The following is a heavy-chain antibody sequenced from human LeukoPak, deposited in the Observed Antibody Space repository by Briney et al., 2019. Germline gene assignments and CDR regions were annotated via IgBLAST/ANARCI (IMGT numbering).Heavy chain of an antibody. J-gene: IGHJ4*02. V-gene: IGHV4-39*01. D-gene: IGHD3-10*01. CDR1: GGSISSSSYY. Sequence: SETLSLTCTVSGGSISSSSYYWGWIRQPPGKGLEWIGSIYYSGSTYYNPSLKSRVTISVDTSKNQFSLKLSSVTAADTAEYYCARLDGSGSYRVSKFYIDYWGQGTLVTVSS. CDR3: ARLDGSGSYRVSKFYIDY. CDR2: IYYSGST.